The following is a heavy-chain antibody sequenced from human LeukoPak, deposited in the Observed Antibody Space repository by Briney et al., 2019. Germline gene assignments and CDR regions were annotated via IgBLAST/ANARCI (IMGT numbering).Heavy chain of an antibody. D-gene: IGHD4-11*01. CDR3: ARQVYSNYFDY. CDR1: GGSFSGYY. Sequence: PSETLSLTCAVYGGSFSGYYWSWIRQPPGKGLEWIGYIYYSGSTNYNPSLKSRVTISVDTSKNQFSLKLSSVTAADTAVYYCARQVYSNYFDYWGQGTLVTVSS. CDR2: IYYSGST. J-gene: IGHJ4*02. V-gene: IGHV4-59*08.